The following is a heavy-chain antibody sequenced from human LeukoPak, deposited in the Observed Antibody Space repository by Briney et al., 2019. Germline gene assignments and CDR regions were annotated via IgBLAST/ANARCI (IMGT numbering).Heavy chain of an antibody. CDR3: ARDCCGYCGGDCYGIPDV. J-gene: IGHJ6*04. CDR1: GGTFSSYA. V-gene: IGHV1-69*13. CDR2: IVPIFGTA. D-gene: IGHD2-21*02. Sequence: SVKVSCKASGGTFSSYAISWVRQAPGRGLEWMGGIVPIFGTANYAQKFQGRVTITADESTSTAYMELSSLRSEDTAVYYCARDCCGYCGGDCYGIPDVWGKGTTVTISS.